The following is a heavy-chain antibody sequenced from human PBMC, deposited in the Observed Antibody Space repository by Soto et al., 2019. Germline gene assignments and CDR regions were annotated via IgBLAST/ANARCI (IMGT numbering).Heavy chain of an antibody. CDR3: ARMATFGSLNWFDP. CDR2: MNPGSGDT. D-gene: IGHD3-16*01. V-gene: IGHV1-8*01. Sequence: ASVKVRWEACGYRFANSDVSLVRQATGQGLEWMGWMNPGSGDTGYAQKFQGRFTMTRNISIATAYMELTSLRSDDTAIYYCARMATFGSLNWFDPWGQGTLVTVSS. CDR1: GYRFANSD. J-gene: IGHJ5*02.